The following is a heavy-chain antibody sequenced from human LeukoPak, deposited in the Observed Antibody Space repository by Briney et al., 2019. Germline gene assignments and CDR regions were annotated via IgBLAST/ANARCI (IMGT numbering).Heavy chain of an antibody. CDR2: ISLTGLT. Sequence: SETLSLTCTVSGGSISSYYWSWIRQPPGKGLEWIGEISLTGLTHYNPSLESRVTVSLDKSKNQLSLNLTSVTAADTAVYYCSRENGAFSPFGYWGQGTLVTVLS. D-gene: IGHD2-8*01. CDR3: SRENGAFSPFGY. V-gene: IGHV4-59*12. J-gene: IGHJ4*02. CDR1: GGSISSYY.